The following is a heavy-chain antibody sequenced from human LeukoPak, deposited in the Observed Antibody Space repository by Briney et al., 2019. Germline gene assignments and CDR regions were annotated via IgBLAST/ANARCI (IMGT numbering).Heavy chain of an antibody. CDR1: GGSISSGGYS. Sequence: SETLSLTCAVSGGSISSGGYSWSWIRQPPGKGLEWIGYIYHSGSTYYNPSLKSRVTISVDRSKNQFSLKLSSVTAADTAVYYCARHGGRRWFDPWGQGTLVTVSS. D-gene: IGHD1-26*01. J-gene: IGHJ5*02. CDR3: ARHGGRRWFDP. CDR2: IYHSGST. V-gene: IGHV4-30-2*01.